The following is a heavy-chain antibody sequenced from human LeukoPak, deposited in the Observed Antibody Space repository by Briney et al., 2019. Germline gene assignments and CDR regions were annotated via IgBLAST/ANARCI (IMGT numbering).Heavy chain of an antibody. CDR1: GFTFSNYA. J-gene: IGHJ6*02. Sequence: GGSLRLSCAASGFTFSNYAMHWVRQAPGKGLDWVAVISYDGSNKYYADSVKGRFTISRDNSKNTLYLQMNSLRAEDTAVYYCAKVYGDFTYYYYGMDVWGQGTTVTVSS. CDR2: ISYDGSNK. D-gene: IGHD4-17*01. CDR3: AKVYGDFTYYYYGMDV. V-gene: IGHV3-30*04.